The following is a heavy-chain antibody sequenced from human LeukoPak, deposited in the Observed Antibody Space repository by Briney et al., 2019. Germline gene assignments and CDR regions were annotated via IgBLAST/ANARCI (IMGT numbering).Heavy chain of an antibody. CDR2: IIPIFGTA. CDR3: ARGGYCSGGSCYFHFDY. V-gene: IGHV1-69*05. Sequence: GASVKVSCKASGGIFSSYAISWVRQAPGQGLEWMGRIIPIFGTANYAQKFQGRVTITTDESTSTAYMGLSSLRSEDTAVYYCARGGYCSGGSCYFHFDYWGQGTLVTVSS. J-gene: IGHJ4*02. CDR1: GGIFSSYA. D-gene: IGHD2-15*01.